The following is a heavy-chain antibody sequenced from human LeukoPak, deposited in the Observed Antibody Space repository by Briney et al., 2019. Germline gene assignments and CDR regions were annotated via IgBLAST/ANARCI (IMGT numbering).Heavy chain of an antibody. J-gene: IGHJ3*02. V-gene: IGHV4-59*01. CDR3: ARDVDTAMGGAFDI. D-gene: IGHD5-18*01. CDR2: IYYSGST. Sequence: SETLSLTCTVSGGSISSYYWSWIRQPPAKGLEGIGYIYYSGSTNYNPSLTSRVTISVDTSKNQFSLKLSSVTAADTAVYYCARDVDTAMGGAFDIWGQGTMVTVSS. CDR1: GGSISSYY.